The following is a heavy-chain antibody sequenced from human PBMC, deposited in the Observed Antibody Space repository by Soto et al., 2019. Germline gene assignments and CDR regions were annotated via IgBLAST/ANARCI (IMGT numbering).Heavy chain of an antibody. CDR2: INPILSMS. Sequence: QVQLVQSGAEVKKPGSSVRVSCKASGDTFTFYSINWVRQAPGLGLEWMGRINPILSMSNYAPRFQGRVTMTADKSTSTAYMELSSMIAEDTTMYYCASSYGSGYRAFDYWGQGALVTVSS. CDR3: ASSYGSGYRAFDY. J-gene: IGHJ4*02. D-gene: IGHD3-10*01. V-gene: IGHV1-69*02. CDR1: GDTFTFYS.